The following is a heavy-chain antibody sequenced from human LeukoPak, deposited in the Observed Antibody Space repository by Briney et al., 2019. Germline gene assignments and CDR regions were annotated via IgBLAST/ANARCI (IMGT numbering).Heavy chain of an antibody. D-gene: IGHD3-22*01. V-gene: IGHV3-23*01. J-gene: IGHJ4*02. Sequence: GGSLRLSCAASGFTFRSYAMTWVRQAPGKGLEWVSGISGSGGSAYYADSVKGRFTISRDNSKNTLYLQMNSLRVEDTAVYYCAKEAYDSSGYHYDYWGQGTLVTVSS. CDR2: ISGSGGSA. CDR3: AKEAYDSSGYHYDY. CDR1: GFTFRSYA.